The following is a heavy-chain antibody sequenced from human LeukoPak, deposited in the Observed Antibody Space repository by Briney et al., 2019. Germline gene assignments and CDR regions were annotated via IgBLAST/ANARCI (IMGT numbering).Heavy chain of an antibody. D-gene: IGHD5-12*01. Sequence: SETLSLTCTVSGGSISSSSYYWGWIRQPPGKGLEWVGSIYYSGSTYYTPSLKSRVIISVDTSKNQFSLKLSSVTAADTAVYYCARHPKGSGHEYWGQGTLVTVSS. CDR1: GGSISSSSYY. J-gene: IGHJ4*02. CDR3: ARHPKGSGHEY. CDR2: IYYSGST. V-gene: IGHV4-39*01.